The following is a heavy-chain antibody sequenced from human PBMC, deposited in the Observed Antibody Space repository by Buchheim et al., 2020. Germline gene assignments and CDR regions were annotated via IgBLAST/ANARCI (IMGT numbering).Heavy chain of an antibody. V-gene: IGHV3-74*01. CDR2: ISSDGSSI. J-gene: IGHJ3*02. CDR3: ARVQLLADDIFDI. D-gene: IGHD2-2*01. CDR1: QFTFNTYW. Sequence: EVQLVESGGGLVQPGGSLRLSCAASQFTFNTYWMHWVRQAPGKGLVWVSRISSDGSSICYADSVKGRFTISRDNAKNTLYLQMDGLRAEDTAIYYCARVQLLADDIFDIWGQGT.